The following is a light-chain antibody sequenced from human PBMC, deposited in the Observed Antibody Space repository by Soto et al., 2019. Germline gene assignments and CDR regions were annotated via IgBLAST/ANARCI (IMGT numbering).Light chain of an antibody. V-gene: IGKV3-15*01. CDR2: GAS. CDR1: QSIINN. J-gene: IGKJ4*01. CDR3: QQYNDWPPLT. Sequence: EIVMTQSPDTLSVSPGERATLSCRASQSIINNLAWYQQKPGQAPRLLIYGASIRATGFPARFSGSGSGTELTLTMSSLQSEDFAVYYCQQYNDWPPLTFGGGTKVEIK.